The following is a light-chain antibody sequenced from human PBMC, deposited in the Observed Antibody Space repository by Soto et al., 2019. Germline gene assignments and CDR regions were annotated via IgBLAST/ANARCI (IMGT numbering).Light chain of an antibody. Sequence: QSVLTQPPSASGTLGQRVTISCSGGNSNIGSNTVNWYQHLPGTAPKLLIYRSDQRPSGIPDRFSGSKYGTSASLDISGLQSEDEADYYCTAWYGSLDGRVFGGGTKLTVL. J-gene: IGLJ3*02. CDR1: NSNIGSNT. CDR2: RSD. V-gene: IGLV1-44*01. CDR3: TAWYGSLDGRV.